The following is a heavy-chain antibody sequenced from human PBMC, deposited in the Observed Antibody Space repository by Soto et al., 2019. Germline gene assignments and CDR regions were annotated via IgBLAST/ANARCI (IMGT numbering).Heavy chain of an antibody. CDR3: AGSGSSSIAAPTMIYYYYYGMDV. Sequence: SVKVSCKASGGTFSSYAISWVRQAPGQGLEWMGGIIPIFGTANYAQKFQGRVTITADESTSTAYMELSSLRSEDTAVYYCAGSGSSSIAAPTMIYYYYYGMDVWGQGTTVTVSS. D-gene: IGHD6-6*01. CDR1: GGTFSSYA. J-gene: IGHJ6*02. CDR2: IIPIFGTA. V-gene: IGHV1-69*01.